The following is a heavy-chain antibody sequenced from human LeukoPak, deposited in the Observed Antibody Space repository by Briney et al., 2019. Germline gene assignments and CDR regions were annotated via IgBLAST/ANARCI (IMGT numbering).Heavy chain of an antibody. J-gene: IGHJ6*03. CDR2: IYTSGST. CDR1: GGSISNYY. CDR3: AKAGNRRNYYYYYYMDV. V-gene: IGHV4-4*07. Sequence: SETLSLTCTVSGGSISNYYWSWMRQPAGKGLEWIGHIYTSGSTNYNPSLKSRVTISVDTSKNQISLKLSSVTAADTAVYYCAKAGNRRNYYYYYYMDVWGKGTTVTVSS. D-gene: IGHD1-14*01.